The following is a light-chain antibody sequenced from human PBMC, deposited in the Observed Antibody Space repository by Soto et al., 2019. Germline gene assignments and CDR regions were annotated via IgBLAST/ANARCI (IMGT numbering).Light chain of an antibody. Sequence: EIVLTQSPGTLSLSPGERATLPCRASQSVSSRFLAWYQQKPGQAPRLLIYGASSRATGIPDRFSGSGSGTDFTLTISRLEPEDFAVYYCQQYSSSPPYTFGQGTKLEIK. CDR3: QQYSSSPPYT. CDR2: GAS. V-gene: IGKV3-20*01. J-gene: IGKJ2*01. CDR1: QSVSSRF.